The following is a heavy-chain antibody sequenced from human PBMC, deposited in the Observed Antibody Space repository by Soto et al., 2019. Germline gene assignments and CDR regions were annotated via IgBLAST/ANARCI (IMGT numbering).Heavy chain of an antibody. CDR2: IHHSGST. CDR1: DDSISGYY. CDR3: ARNHYGDPPLNNWFDP. J-gene: IGHJ5*02. Sequence: PSETLSVTCTVSDDSISGYYWSWIRQPPGRGLEWIGYIHHSGSTYYNPSLKSRVTISLDMSKNQFSLTLTSVTAADTAMYYCARNHYGDPPLNNWFDPWGQGTLVTVS. V-gene: IGHV4-59*01. D-gene: IGHD3-10*01.